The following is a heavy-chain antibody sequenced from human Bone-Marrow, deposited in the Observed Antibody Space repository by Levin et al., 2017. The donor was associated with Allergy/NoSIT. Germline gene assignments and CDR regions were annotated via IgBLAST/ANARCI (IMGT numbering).Heavy chain of an antibody. D-gene: IGHD3-16*01. Sequence: SETLSLTCAISGDSVSSNSGAWNWIRQSPSRGLEWLGRTYYRSRWINDYAVAVRGRISVNPDTSKNQFSLLLNSVTPEDTAVYYCASGTWGGYGLDVWGQGTTVTVSS. CDR3: ASGTWGGYGLDV. V-gene: IGHV6-1*01. CDR2: TYYRSRWIN. CDR1: GDSVSSNSGA. J-gene: IGHJ6*02.